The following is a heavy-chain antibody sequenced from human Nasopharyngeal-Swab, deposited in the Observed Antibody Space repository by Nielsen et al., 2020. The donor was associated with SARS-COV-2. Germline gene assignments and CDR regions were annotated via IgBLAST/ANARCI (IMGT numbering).Heavy chain of an antibody. V-gene: IGHV3-7*01. CDR3: ARVGGRTSPMGS. CDR2: IKQDGSEQ. CDR1: GFTFRDYS. Sequence: GGSLTLSCVASGFTFRDYSMSWGRHAPAKGLEWVASIKQDGSEQNSVDPVKGRFTISRDNAKNSLFLQMDSLRTEDTAFYYCARVGGRTSPMGSWGQGTLVTVSS. J-gene: IGHJ4*02. D-gene: IGHD3-10*01.